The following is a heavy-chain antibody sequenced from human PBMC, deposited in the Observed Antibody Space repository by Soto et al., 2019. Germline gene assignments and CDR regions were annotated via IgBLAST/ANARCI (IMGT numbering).Heavy chain of an antibody. D-gene: IGHD1-20*01. J-gene: IGHJ5*02. CDR2: IYYSGST. V-gene: IGHV4-30-4*01. Sequence: PSETLSLTCTVSGGSLSSGDYYWSWIRQPPGKGLEGIGYIYYSGSTYYNPSLKSRVTISVDTSKNQFSLKLSSVTAADTAVYYCAREITGTTWFDPWGQGTLVTVSS. CDR3: AREITGTTWFDP. CDR1: GGSLSSGDYY.